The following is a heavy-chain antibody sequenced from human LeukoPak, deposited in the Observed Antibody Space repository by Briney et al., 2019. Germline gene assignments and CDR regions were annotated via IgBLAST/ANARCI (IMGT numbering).Heavy chain of an antibody. D-gene: IGHD3-22*01. CDR2: INHSGST. V-gene: IGHV4-34*01. Sequence: PSETLSLTCAVYGGSFSGYYWSWIRQPPGKGLEWIGEINHSGSTNYNPFLKSRVTISVDTSKNQFSLKLSSVTAADTAVYYCARGQVVVNPYYFDYWGQGTLVTVSS. J-gene: IGHJ4*02. CDR1: GGSFSGYY. CDR3: ARGQVVVNPYYFDY.